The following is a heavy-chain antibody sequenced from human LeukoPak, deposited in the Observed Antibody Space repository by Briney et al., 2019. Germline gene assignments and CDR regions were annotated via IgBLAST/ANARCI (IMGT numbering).Heavy chain of an antibody. J-gene: IGHJ4*02. CDR2: MNPNSGNT. CDR1: GYTFTSYD. V-gene: IGHV1-8*01. Sequence: ASVKVSCKASGYTFTSYDINWVRQATGQGLEWMGWMNPNSGNTGYAQKFQGRVTMTRNTSISTAYMELSSLRSEDTAVYYCARDLETTVTTDFDYWGQGTLVTVSS. CDR3: ARDLETTVTTDFDY. D-gene: IGHD4-17*01.